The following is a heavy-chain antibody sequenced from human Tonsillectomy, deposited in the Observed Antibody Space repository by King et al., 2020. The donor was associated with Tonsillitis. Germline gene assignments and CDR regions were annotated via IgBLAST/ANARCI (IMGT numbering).Heavy chain of an antibody. D-gene: IGHD6-13*01. J-gene: IGHJ4*02. Sequence: VQLVESGGGVLQPGKSLRLSCTASGFTFRSYAMHWVRQAPGKGLEWVALISYDGSHEYYGDSVKGRFTVSRDNSMNTLYLQMNSLRAEDTAVYYCAKESTRWGDLDCWGQGTLVTVSS. V-gene: IGHV3-30*18. CDR3: AKESTRWGDLDC. CDR1: GFTFRSYA. CDR2: ISYDGSHE.